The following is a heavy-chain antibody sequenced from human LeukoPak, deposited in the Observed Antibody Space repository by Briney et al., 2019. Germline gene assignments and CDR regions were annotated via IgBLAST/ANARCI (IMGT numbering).Heavy chain of an antibody. Sequence: SVKVSCKASGGTFISYAISWVRQAPGQGLEWMGGIIPIFGTANYAQKFQGRVTITADESTSTAYMELSSLRSEDTAVYYCARERCSSTSCLYYFDYWGQGTLVTVSS. CDR2: IIPIFGTA. V-gene: IGHV1-69*13. CDR3: ARERCSSTSCLYYFDY. J-gene: IGHJ4*02. D-gene: IGHD2-2*01. CDR1: GGTFISYA.